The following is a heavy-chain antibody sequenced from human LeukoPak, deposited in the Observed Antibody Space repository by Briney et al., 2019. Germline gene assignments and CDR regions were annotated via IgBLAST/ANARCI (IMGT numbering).Heavy chain of an antibody. D-gene: IGHD5/OR15-5a*01. CDR1: GGSISSGGYY. J-gene: IGHJ5*02. V-gene: IGHV4-31*03. CDR3: ARVSLRNWFDP. Sequence: SETLSLTCTVSGGSISSGGYYWSWIRQHPGKGLEWIGYIYYSGSTYYNPSLKSRVTILVDTSKNQFSLKLSSVTAADTAVYYCARVSLRNWFDPWGQGTLVTVSS. CDR2: IYYSGST.